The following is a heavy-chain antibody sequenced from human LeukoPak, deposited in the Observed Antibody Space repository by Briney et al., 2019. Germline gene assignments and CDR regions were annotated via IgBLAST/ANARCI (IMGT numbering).Heavy chain of an antibody. CDR2: MSPNSNDT. D-gene: IGHD3-22*01. CDR1: GYTFSSFD. J-gene: IGHJ4*02. V-gene: IGHV1-8*02. CDR3: ARGLDYYDSSGSDY. Sequence: GASVKVSCKTSGYTFSSFDINWVRQAPGQGLEWMGWMSPNSNDTAYAQKFQGRVTMTRNTSISTAYMELSSLRSEDTAVYYCARGLDYYDSSGSDYWGQGTLVTVSS.